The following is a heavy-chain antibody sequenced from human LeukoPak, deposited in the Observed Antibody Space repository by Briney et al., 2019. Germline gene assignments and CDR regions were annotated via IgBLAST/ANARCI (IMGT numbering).Heavy chain of an antibody. CDR3: AKASAMIVVVSKHFDY. Sequence: PGGSLRLSCAASGFTFSSYAMSWVRQAPGKGLEWVSAISGSGGSTYYADSVKGRFTISRDNSKNTLYLQMNSLRAEDTAVYYCAKASAMIVVVSKHFDYWGHGTLVTVSS. J-gene: IGHJ4*01. CDR2: ISGSGGST. CDR1: GFTFSSYA. V-gene: IGHV3-23*01. D-gene: IGHD3-22*01.